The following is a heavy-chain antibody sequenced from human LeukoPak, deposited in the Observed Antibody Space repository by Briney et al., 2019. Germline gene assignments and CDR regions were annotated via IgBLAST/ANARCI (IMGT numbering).Heavy chain of an antibody. D-gene: IGHD3/OR15-3a*01. V-gene: IGHV3-30*18. CDR3: AKRGLGDDFIDY. J-gene: IGHJ4*02. CDR1: GFTFSSYG. CDR2: ISYDGSNK. Sequence: PGGSLRLSCAASGFTFSSYGMHWVRQAPGKGLEWVAVISYDGSNKYYADSVKGRFTISRDNSKNTLYLQMNSLRAEDTAVYYCAKRGLGDDFIDYWGQGTLVTVSS.